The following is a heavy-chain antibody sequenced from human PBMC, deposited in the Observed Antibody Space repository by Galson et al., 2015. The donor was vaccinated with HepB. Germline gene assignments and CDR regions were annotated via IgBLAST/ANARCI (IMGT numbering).Heavy chain of an antibody. CDR3: TRSNYVWGSYRPIAPYYYYYYGMDV. J-gene: IGHJ6*02. Sequence: SLRLSCAASGFPFSGSAMHWVRQASGQGLEWVGRIRSKANSYATAYAASVKGRFTISRDDSKNTAYLQMNSLKTEDTAVYYCTRSNYVWGSYRPIAPYYYYYYGMDVWGQGTTVTVSS. CDR2: IRSKANSYAT. CDR1: GFPFSGSA. D-gene: IGHD3-16*02. V-gene: IGHV3-73*01.